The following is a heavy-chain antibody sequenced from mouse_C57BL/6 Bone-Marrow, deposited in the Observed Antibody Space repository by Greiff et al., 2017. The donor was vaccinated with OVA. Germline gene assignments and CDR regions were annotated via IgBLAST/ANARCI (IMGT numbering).Heavy chain of an antibody. D-gene: IGHD2-1*01. CDR3: ARSDGNYLCYWYFDV. CDR2: IDPSDSDT. V-gene: IGHV1-69*01. J-gene: IGHJ1*03. CDR1: GYTFTSYW. Sequence: VQLQQPGAELVMPGASVKLSCKASGYTFTSYWMHWVKQRPGQGLEWIREIDPSDSDTNYNQKFKGKSTLTVDKSSSTAYMQLSSLTSEDSAVYYCARSDGNYLCYWYFDVWGTGTTVTVSS.